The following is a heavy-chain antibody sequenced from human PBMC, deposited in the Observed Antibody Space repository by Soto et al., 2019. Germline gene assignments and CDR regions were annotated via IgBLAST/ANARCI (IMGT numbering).Heavy chain of an antibody. J-gene: IGHJ4*02. CDR1: GFTFSSYS. CDR3: AREVPGIAVAGTGGIDY. Sequence: EVQLVESGGGLVQPGGSLRLSCAASGFTFSSYSMNWVRQAPGKGLEWVSYISSSSSTIYYADSVKGRFTISRDNAKNSLYLQMNSMRDEDTAVYYCAREVPGIAVAGTGGIDYWGQGTLVTVSS. V-gene: IGHV3-48*02. D-gene: IGHD6-19*01. CDR2: ISSSSSTI.